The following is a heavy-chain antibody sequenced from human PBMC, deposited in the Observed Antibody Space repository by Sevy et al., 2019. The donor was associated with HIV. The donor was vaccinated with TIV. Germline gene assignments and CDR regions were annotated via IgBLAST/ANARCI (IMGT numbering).Heavy chain of an antibody. J-gene: IGHJ5*02. V-gene: IGHV3-48*03. D-gene: IGHD3-22*01. CDR3: ARKGGAYDIGFDP. CDR2: ISSSGTTI. CDR1: GFTFSSYD. Sequence: GGSLRLSCVASGFTFSSYDMTWVRQTPGKGLEWVSSISSSGTTIYYGDSVEGRFTISRDNPKNSVYLQMNSLRVEDTAVYYCARKGGAYDIGFDPWGQGTLVTVSS.